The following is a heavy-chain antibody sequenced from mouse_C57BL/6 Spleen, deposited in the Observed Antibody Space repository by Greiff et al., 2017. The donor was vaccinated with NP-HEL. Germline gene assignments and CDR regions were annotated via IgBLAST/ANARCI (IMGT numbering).Heavy chain of an antibody. CDR1: GYTFTEYT. CDR2: FYPGSGSI. Sequence: QVQLQQSGAELVKPGASVKLSCKASGYTFTEYTIHWVKQRSGQGLEWIGWFYPGSGSIKYNEKFKDKATLTADKSSSTVYMELSRLTSEDSAVYFCARHEEWDYGSSYWYFDVWGTGTTVTVSS. J-gene: IGHJ1*03. V-gene: IGHV1-62-2*01. D-gene: IGHD1-1*01. CDR3: ARHEEWDYGSSYWYFDV.